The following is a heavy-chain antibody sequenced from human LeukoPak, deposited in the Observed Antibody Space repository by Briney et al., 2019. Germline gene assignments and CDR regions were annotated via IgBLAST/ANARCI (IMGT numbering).Heavy chain of an antibody. CDR1: GGSISSGDYY. J-gene: IGHJ5*02. CDR3: ARYSANYVWFDP. V-gene: IGHV4-30-4*01. D-gene: IGHD4/OR15-4a*01. CDR2: IYYSGST. Sequence: SETLSLTCTVSGGSISSGDYYWSWIRQPPGKGLEWMGYIYYSGSTYYHPSLKSRVTISVDTSKNQFSLKLSSVTAADTAVYYCARYSANYVWFDPWGQGTLVTVSS.